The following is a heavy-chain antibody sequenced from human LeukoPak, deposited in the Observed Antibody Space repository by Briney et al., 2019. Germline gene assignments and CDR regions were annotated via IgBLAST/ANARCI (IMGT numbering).Heavy chain of an antibody. CDR1: GGSISSYY. CDR3: ASAGYYYDSSGPGWFDP. CDR2: IYYSGST. V-gene: IGHV4-59*01. D-gene: IGHD3-22*01. Sequence: SETLSLTCTVSGGSISSYYWSWIRQPPGKGLEWIGYIYYSGSTNYNPSLKSRVTISVDTSKNQFSLKLSSVTAADTAVYYCASAGYYYDSSGPGWFDPWGQGTLVTVSS. J-gene: IGHJ5*02.